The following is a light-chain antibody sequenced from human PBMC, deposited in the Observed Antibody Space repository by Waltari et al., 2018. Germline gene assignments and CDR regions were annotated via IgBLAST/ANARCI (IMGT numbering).Light chain of an antibody. CDR2: DAS. CDR3: QQRKNWHLT. J-gene: IGKJ4*01. V-gene: IGKV3-11*01. Sequence: VLLTQSPATLSLSPGQTATISCRASERVSKFFTWYQQKPGQPPRLLIYDASTRAPGIPARFSGSGVGTDFTLTISSLEPEDFAVYYCQQRKNWHLTFGGGTRVE. CDR1: ERVSKF.